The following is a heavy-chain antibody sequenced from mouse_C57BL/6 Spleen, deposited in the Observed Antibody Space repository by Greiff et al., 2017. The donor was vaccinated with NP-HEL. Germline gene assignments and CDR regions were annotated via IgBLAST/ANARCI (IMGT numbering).Heavy chain of an antibody. V-gene: IGHV1-76*01. J-gene: IGHJ4*01. D-gene: IGHD2-3*01. CDR1: GYTFTDYY. Sequence: VQGVESGAELVRPGASVKLSCKASGYTFTDYYINWVKQRPGQGLEWIARIYPGSGNTYYNEKFKGKATLTAEKSSSTAYMQLSSLTSEDSAVYFCAREENDAYHYYAMDYWGQGTSVTVSS. CDR2: IYPGSGNT. CDR3: AREENDAYHYYAMDY.